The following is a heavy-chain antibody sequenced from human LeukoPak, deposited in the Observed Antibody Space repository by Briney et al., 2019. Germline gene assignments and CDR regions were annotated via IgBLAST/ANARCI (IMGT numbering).Heavy chain of an antibody. D-gene: IGHD6-19*01. Sequence: GGSLRLSCAASGFTFSDYYMSWIRQAPGKGLVWVSRINSDGSSTSYADSVKGRFTISRDNAKNTLYLQMNSLRAEDTAVYYCARDLPAQWLVPFDYWGQGTLVTVSS. CDR2: INSDGSST. CDR3: ARDLPAQWLVPFDY. J-gene: IGHJ4*02. V-gene: IGHV3-74*01. CDR1: GFTFSDYY.